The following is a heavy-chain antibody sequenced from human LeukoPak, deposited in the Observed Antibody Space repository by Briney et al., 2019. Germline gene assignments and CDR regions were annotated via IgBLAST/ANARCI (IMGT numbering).Heavy chain of an antibody. D-gene: IGHD3-10*01. V-gene: IGHV7-4-1*02. CDR3: ARVSLLWFGELSGYFDY. CDR2: INTNTGNP. CDR1: GYTFTSYA. J-gene: IGHJ4*02. Sequence: ASVKVSCTASGYTFTSYAMNWVRQAPGQGLEWMGWINTNTGNPTYAQGFTGRFVFSLDTSVSTAYLQISSLKAEDTAVYYCARVSLLWFGELSGYFDYWGQGTLVTVSS.